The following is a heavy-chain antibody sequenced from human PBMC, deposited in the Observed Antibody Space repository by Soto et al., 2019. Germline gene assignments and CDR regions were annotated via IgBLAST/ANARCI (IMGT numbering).Heavy chain of an antibody. CDR2: IIPIFGTA. CDR3: ARDQYYYDSSGYYAPYNWFDP. J-gene: IGHJ5*02. V-gene: IGHV1-69*13. CDR1: GGTFSSYA. Sequence: ASVKVSCKASGGTFSSYAISWVRQAPGQGLEWMGGIIPIFGTANYAQKFQGRVTITADESTSTAYMELSSLRSEDTAVYYCARDQYYYDSSGYYAPYNWFDPWGQGTLVTVSS. D-gene: IGHD3-22*01.